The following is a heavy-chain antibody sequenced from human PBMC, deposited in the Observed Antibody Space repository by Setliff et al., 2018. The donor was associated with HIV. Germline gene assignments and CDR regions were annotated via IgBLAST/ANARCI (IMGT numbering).Heavy chain of an antibody. Sequence: PSETLSLTCTVSGGSISSGGYYWNWIRQHPGKGLEWIGYIFYNENTQYDPSLKSRVSMSVDTSKNQFSLNLRTVTAADTAIYFCARGRPFGKFVDYFDSWGRGTLVTVSS. D-gene: IGHD2-21*01. CDR3: ARGRPFGKFVDYFDS. CDR1: GGSISSGGYY. CDR2: IFYNENT. J-gene: IGHJ4*02. V-gene: IGHV4-31*03.